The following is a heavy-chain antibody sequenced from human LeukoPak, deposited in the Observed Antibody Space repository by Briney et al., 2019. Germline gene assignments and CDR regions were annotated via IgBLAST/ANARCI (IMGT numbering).Heavy chain of an antibody. J-gene: IGHJ4*02. CDR2: IEEDGSAQ. D-gene: IGHD3-9*01. Sequence: GGSLRLSCVGSGFTFSRDWMSWVRQAPGKGLEWVANIEEDGSAQYYADSVKGRFTISRDNTKNSLYLQMNSLTAEDTAMYYCAKDGDGYHNWGQGALVTVSS. CDR3: AKDGDGYHN. CDR1: GFTFSRDW. V-gene: IGHV3-7*01.